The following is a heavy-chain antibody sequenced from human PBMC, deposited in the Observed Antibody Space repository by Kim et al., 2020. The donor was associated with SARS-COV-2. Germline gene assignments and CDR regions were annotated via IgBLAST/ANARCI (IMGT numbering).Heavy chain of an antibody. J-gene: IGHJ5*02. V-gene: IGHV1-69*04. CDR1: GGTFSSYA. CDR3: ASDPYSSGWYGSSLNWFDP. CDR2: IIPILGIA. Sequence: SVKVSCKASGGTFSSYAISWVRQAPGQGLEWMGRIIPILGIANYAQKFQGRVTITADKSTSTAYMELSSLRSEDTAVYYCASDPYSSGWYGSSLNWFDPWGQGTLVTVSS. D-gene: IGHD6-19*01.